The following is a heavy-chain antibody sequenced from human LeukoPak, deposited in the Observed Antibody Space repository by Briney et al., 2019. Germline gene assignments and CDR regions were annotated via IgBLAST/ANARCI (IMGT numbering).Heavy chain of an antibody. D-gene: IGHD2-15*01. CDR2: ISSSSSYI. CDR3: ARDLGYCSGGNCGAFDI. CDR1: GFTFSSYE. V-gene: IGHV3-21*01. J-gene: IGHJ3*02. Sequence: GGSLRLSCAASGFTFSSYEMNWVRQAPGKGLEWVSSISSSSSYIYYADSVKGRFTISRDNAKNSLYLQMNSLRAEDTAVYYCARDLGYCSGGNCGAFDIWGQGTMVTVSS.